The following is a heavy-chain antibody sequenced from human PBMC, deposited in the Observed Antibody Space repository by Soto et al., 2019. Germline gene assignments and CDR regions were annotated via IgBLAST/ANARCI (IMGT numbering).Heavy chain of an antibody. Sequence: EVQLLECGGGLVQPGGSLILSCAASGFTFSSYAMWWVRQAPGKGLECVSAISGGGETTYYADSVKGRFTISRDNSKNSLYRQMKSLRAEDTAVYYCAFKSGSGSYYFDYWGQGTLVAVSS. CDR1: GFTFSSYA. J-gene: IGHJ4*02. CDR3: AFKSGSGSYYFDY. V-gene: IGHV3-23*01. CDR2: ISGGGETT. D-gene: IGHD3-10*01.